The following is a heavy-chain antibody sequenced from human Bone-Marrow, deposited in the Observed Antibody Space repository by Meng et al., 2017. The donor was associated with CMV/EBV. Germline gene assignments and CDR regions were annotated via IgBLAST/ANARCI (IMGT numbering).Heavy chain of an antibody. D-gene: IGHD2-15*01. CDR2: INEDGSRT. Sequence: LSLTCAASGFTLSRYWMHWVRQAPGKGLVWVSRINEDGSRTDYADSVKGRFTISRDNGENTLYLEMNSLRAEDTAVYYCARDKRIPRKGYYYYYYGTDVWGQGTTVTVSS. V-gene: IGHV3-74*01. CDR3: ARDKRIPRKGYYYYYYGTDV. CDR1: GFTLSRYW. J-gene: IGHJ6*02.